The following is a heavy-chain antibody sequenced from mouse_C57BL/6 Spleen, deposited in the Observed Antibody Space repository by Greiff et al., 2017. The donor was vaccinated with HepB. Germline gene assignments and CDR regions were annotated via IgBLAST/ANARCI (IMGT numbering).Heavy chain of an antibody. CDR2: IYPGDGDT. D-gene: IGHD2-2*01. CDR3: ARPFMVTTVYYYAMDY. V-gene: IGHV1-82*01. J-gene: IGHJ4*01. Sequence: QVQLQQSGPELVKPGASVKISCKASGYAFSSSWMNWVKQRPGKGLEWIGRIYPGDGDTNYNGKFKGKATLTADKSSSTAYMQLSSLTSEDSAVYFCARPFMVTTVYYYAMDYWGQGTSVTVSS. CDR1: GYAFSSSW.